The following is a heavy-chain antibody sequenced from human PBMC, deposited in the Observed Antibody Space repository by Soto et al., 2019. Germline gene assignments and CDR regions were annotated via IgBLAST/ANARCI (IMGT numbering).Heavy chain of an antibody. CDR2: ITPIVGTA. J-gene: IGHJ4*02. CDR1: GGTLSNYA. D-gene: IGHD1-26*01. Sequence: QVQLVQSGAEVKKPGSSVKVSCKASGGTLSNYAISWVRQVPGQGFEWMGGITPIVGTAKYAQKFQGRVALTADISTNTAYMEVRSLRSEETAVYYCARDHSLVGGTYYFDYWGQGTLVTVSS. CDR3: ARDHSLVGGTYYFDY. V-gene: IGHV1-69*06.